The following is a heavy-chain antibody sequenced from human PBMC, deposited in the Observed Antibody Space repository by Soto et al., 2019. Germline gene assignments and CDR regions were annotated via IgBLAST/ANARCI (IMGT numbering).Heavy chain of an antibody. J-gene: IGHJ6*02. CDR3: GRSIVATISPFCPWDV. Sequence: QVQLVQSGAEVKKPGASVKVSCKASGYTFTSYAMHWVRQAPGQRLEWMGWINAGNGNTKYSQKFQGRVTITRDTSRSTAELEVSRRRSEAPAGYYCGRSIVATISPFCPWDVLGQGTTVTVSS. CDR2: INAGNGNT. CDR1: GYTFTSYA. V-gene: IGHV1-3*01. D-gene: IGHD5-12*01.